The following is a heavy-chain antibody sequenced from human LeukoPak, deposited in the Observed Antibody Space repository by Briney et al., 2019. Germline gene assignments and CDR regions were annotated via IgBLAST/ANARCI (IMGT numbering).Heavy chain of an antibody. V-gene: IGHV1-18*01. CDR1: GYTFSTYG. CDR3: AREGLGELTLGC. Sequence: ASVKVSCKSFGYTFSTYGISWVRQAPGQGLEWMGWISTDNGDTTYAQKFQGRFTMTTDTSTGTAYMELRSLRSDDTAVYSCAREGLGELTLGCWGQGTLVTVSS. D-gene: IGHD3-16*01. J-gene: IGHJ4*02. CDR2: ISTDNGDT.